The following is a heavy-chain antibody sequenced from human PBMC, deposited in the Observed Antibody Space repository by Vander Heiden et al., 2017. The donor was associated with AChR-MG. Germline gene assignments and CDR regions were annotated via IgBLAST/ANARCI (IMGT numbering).Heavy chain of an antibody. D-gene: IGHD2-15*01. CDR3: AKDSTNCGVGSCYPKVSGY. CDR1: GSTLSSYA. J-gene: IGHJ4*02. CDR2: ISNSGGST. V-gene: IGHV3-23*01. Sequence: EVQLLESGGGLVQPGGSLRLSCAASGSTLSSYAMSWVRKAPGKGLEWVSAISNSGGSTYYADPVKGRFTISRDNSKNTLYLQMNSLRAEDTAVYYCAKDSTNCGVGSCYPKVSGYWGQGTLVTVSS.